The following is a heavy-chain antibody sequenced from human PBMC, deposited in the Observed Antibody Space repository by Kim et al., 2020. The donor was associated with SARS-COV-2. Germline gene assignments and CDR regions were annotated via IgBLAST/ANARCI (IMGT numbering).Heavy chain of an antibody. J-gene: IGHJ4*01. D-gene: IGHD3-22*01. CDR1: GFTFSSYG. CDR3: ARDPRDYYDSSGYDY. V-gene: IGHV3-33*05. Sequence: GGSLRLSCAASGFTFSSYGMHWVRQAPGKGLEWVAVISYDGSNKYYADSVKGRFTISRDNSKNTLYLQMNSLRAEDTAVYYCARDPRDYYDSSGYDYWG. CDR2: ISYDGSNK.